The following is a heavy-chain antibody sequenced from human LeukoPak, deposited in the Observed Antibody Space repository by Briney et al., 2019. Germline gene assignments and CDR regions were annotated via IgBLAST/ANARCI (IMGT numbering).Heavy chain of an antibody. CDR3: ARDLYKGYDFWSGYYTDFDY. J-gene: IGHJ4*02. CDR2: ISYDGSNK. D-gene: IGHD3-3*01. CDR1: GFTFSSYA. V-gene: IGHV3-30-3*01. Sequence: GGSLRLSCAASGFTFSSYAMHWVRQAPGKGLEWVAVISYDGSNKYYADSVKGRFTISRDNSKNTLYLQMNSLRAEDTAVYYCARDLYKGYDFWSGYYTDFDYWGQGTLVTVSS.